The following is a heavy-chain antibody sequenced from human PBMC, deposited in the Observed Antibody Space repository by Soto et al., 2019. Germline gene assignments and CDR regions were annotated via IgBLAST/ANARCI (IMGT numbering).Heavy chain of an antibody. CDR3: ARDSAARRNYYYGMDV. Sequence: GGSLRLSCVVSGFSFSDYYMSWIRQAPGKGLEWVSYIGSSSRYTNYADSVKGRFIISRDNAKNSLYLQMNSLRAEDTAVYYCARDSAARRNYYYGMDVWGQGTTVTVSS. D-gene: IGHD6-13*01. CDR2: IGSSSRYT. J-gene: IGHJ6*02. CDR1: GFSFSDYY. V-gene: IGHV3-11*06.